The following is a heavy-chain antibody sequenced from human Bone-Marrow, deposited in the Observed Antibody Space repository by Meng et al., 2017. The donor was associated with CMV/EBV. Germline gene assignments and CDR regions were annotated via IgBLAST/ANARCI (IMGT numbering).Heavy chain of an antibody. CDR2: ISSSSSYI. J-gene: IGHJ6*02. CDR1: GFTFDDYG. V-gene: IGHV3-21*01. D-gene: IGHD6-19*01. Sequence: GESLKISCAASGFTFDDYGMSCVRQAPGKGLEWVSSISSSSSYIYYADSVKGRFTISRDNAKNSLYLQMNSLRAEDTAVYYCARYGEQWLVLYGMDVWGQGTTVTVSS. CDR3: ARYGEQWLVLYGMDV.